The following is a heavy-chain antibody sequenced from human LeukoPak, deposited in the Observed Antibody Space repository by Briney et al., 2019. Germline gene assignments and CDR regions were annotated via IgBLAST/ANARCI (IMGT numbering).Heavy chain of an antibody. J-gene: IGHJ3*02. D-gene: IGHD4/OR15-4a*01. CDR1: GFAFNSYP. CDR2: ISRNGGST. CDR3: VKESGFMVAPNSAFDI. Sequence: GGSLRLSCSASGFAFNSYPVHWVRQAPGKGLEYVSGISRNGGSTYYADSVKGRFTISRDNSKNTLYLQMSSLRAEDTAVYYCVKESGFMVAPNSAFDIWGQGTMVTVSS. V-gene: IGHV3-64D*06.